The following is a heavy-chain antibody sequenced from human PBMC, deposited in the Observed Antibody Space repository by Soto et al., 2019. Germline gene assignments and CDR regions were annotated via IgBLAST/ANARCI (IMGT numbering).Heavy chain of an antibody. V-gene: IGHV5-51*01. D-gene: IGHD2-2*02. J-gene: IGHJ6*02. CDR3: ARLSGCSSSSCYTHMDV. CDR2: IYPGDSDT. CDR1: GYSFTSYW. Sequence: GESLKISCKGSGYSFTSYWIGWVRQMPGKGLEWMGIIYPGDSDTRYSPSFQGQVTISADKSISTAYLQWSSLKASDTAMYYCARLSGCSSSSCYTHMDVWGQGTTVTVSS.